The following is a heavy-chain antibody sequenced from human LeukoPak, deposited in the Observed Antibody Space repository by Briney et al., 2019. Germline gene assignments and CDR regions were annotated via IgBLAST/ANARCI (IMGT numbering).Heavy chain of an antibody. V-gene: IGHV1-69*13. J-gene: IGHJ6*02. Sequence: GASVKVSCKASGYTFTSYGISWVRQAPGQGLEWMGGIIPIFGTANYAQKFQGRVTITADESTSTAYMELSSLRSEDTAVYYCASTNVGSYRYYYYGMDVWGQGTTVTVSS. CDR3: ASTNVGSYRYYYYGMDV. D-gene: IGHD3-16*02. CDR1: GYTFTSYG. CDR2: IIPIFGTA.